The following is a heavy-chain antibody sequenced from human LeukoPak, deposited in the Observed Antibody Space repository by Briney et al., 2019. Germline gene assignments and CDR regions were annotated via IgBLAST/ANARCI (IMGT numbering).Heavy chain of an antibody. J-gene: IGHJ4*02. CDR2: IKQDGSEK. CDR1: GFTFSSYW. CDR3: ARDSGRLNY. D-gene: IGHD6-19*01. Sequence: GSLRLSCAASGFTFSSYWMSWVRQAPGKGLEWVANIKQDGSEKNYVDSVKGRFTISRDNAKNSLFLQMNSLRPEDTAVYYCARDSGRLNYWGQGTLVTVSS. V-gene: IGHV3-7*01.